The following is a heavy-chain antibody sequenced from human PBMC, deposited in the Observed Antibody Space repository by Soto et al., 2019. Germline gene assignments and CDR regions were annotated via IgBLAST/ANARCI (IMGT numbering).Heavy chain of an antibody. Sequence: QVQLVQSGAEVKKPGASVKVSCKASGYTFSSYGISWVRQAPGQGLEWMGWISAYNGNTNYAQKLQGRVTMTTDTSTSTAYMELRSLRSDDTAVYYCARARPLWGYGDYFDYWGQGTLVTVSS. V-gene: IGHV1-18*01. CDR1: GYTFSSYG. J-gene: IGHJ4*02. D-gene: IGHD3-16*01. CDR2: ISAYNGNT. CDR3: ARARPLWGYGDYFDY.